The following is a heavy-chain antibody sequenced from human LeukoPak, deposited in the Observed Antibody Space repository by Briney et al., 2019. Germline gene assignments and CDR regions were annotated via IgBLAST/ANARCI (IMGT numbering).Heavy chain of an antibody. Sequence: PSETLSLTCTLSGGSISTYYWSWIRQPPGKGLEWIGYIYHSGSTNYNPALKSRVTISVDTSKNQFSLKLSSVTAADTAVYYCARGGGYASPIGYWGQGALVTVSS. V-gene: IGHV4-59*01. D-gene: IGHD5-12*01. CDR2: IYHSGST. CDR3: ARGGGYASPIGY. J-gene: IGHJ4*02. CDR1: GGSISTYY.